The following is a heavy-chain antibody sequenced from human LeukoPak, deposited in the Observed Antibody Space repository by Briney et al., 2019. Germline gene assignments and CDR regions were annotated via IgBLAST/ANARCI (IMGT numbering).Heavy chain of an antibody. J-gene: IGHJ6*02. CDR2: INSSSDYI. Sequence: GGSLRLSCPASGFTFSDYSMSWVRQAPGKGLEWVSSINSSSDYIYYADSVKGRFTISRDNARNSLYLQMNSLRAEDTAVYYCARSRSVSNYKGMDVWGQGTTVTVSS. CDR1: GFTFSDYS. D-gene: IGHD5/OR15-5a*01. CDR3: ARSRSVSNYKGMDV. V-gene: IGHV3-21*01.